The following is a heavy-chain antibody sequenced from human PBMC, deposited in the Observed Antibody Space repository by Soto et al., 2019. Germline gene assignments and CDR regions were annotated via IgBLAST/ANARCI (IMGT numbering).Heavy chain of an antibody. CDR3: ARHAYCSSTSCLGYFDY. J-gene: IGHJ4*02. Sequence: QVQLQESGPGLVKPSETLSLTCTVSGGSISSYYWSWIRQPPGKGLEWIGYIYYSGSTNYNPSLKSRVTISVGTSKNQFSLKLSSLTAADTAVYYCARHAYCSSTSCLGYFDYWGQGTLVTVSS. CDR1: GGSISSYY. CDR2: IYYSGST. D-gene: IGHD2-2*01. V-gene: IGHV4-59*08.